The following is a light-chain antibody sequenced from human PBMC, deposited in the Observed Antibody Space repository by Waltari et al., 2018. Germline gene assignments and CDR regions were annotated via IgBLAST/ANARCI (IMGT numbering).Light chain of an antibody. V-gene: IGLV2-14*03. CDR1: SSDVGAYNY. CDR3: SSYTTDNTGV. J-gene: IGLJ2*01. CDR2: DAS. Sequence: QSALTQPASVSASPGQSIPISCTGSSSDVGAYNYVPGYQHHPGKAPRLIIYDASKRPSGVSDRFSGSKSGFTASLTISGLQAEDEADYYCSSYTTDNTGVFGGGTKLTVL.